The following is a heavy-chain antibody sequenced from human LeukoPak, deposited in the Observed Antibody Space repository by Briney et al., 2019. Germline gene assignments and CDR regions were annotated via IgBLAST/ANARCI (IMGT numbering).Heavy chain of an antibody. Sequence: SETLSLTCTVSGDSIIGSYYWSWIRQPAGKGPEWIGRIYNSGNTNYNPSLKSRATMSVDTSKNQFSLNLRSGTAADTAVYYCARDSPFSDALDIWGQGTMVTVSS. V-gene: IGHV4-4*07. CDR2: IYNSGNT. CDR3: ARDSPFSDALDI. J-gene: IGHJ3*02. CDR1: GDSIIGSYY.